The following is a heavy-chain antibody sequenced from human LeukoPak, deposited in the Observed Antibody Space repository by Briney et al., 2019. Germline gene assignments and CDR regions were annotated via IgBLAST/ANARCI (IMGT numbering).Heavy chain of an antibody. D-gene: IGHD5-12*01. CDR2: IKQDGSEK. Sequence: GGSLRLSCAASGFTFSSYAMSWVRQAPGKGLEWVANIKQDGSEKYYVDSVKGRFTISRDNAKNSLYLQMNSLRAEDTAVYYCARVYSGYVTVDYWGQGTLVTVSS. CDR3: ARVYSGYVTVDY. J-gene: IGHJ4*02. V-gene: IGHV3-7*01. CDR1: GFTFSSYA.